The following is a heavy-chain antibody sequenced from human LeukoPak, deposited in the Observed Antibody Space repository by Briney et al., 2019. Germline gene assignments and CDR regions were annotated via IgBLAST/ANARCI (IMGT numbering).Heavy chain of an antibody. CDR2: IDPKSGDT. V-gene: IGHV1-2*06. J-gene: IGHJ4*02. CDR1: GYTFTGYY. D-gene: IGHD6-19*01. Sequence: GASVKVSCKASGYTFTGYYMHWVRQAPGQGLEWIGRIDPKSGDTGLAQKLQDRVTVTRDTSITTAYMELSRLTSDDTAVYYCARVIEAVNGRGVLHYWGQGTLVTVSP. CDR3: ARVIEAVNGRGVLHY.